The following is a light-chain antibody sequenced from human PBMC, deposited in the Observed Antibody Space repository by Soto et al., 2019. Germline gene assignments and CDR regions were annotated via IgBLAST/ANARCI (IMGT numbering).Light chain of an antibody. CDR1: SSNIGAGYD. CDR2: GNS. V-gene: IGLV1-40*01. CDR3: QSYDSSMSVV. Sequence: QSVLTQPPSVSGAPGQRVTISCTGSSSNIGAGYDVRWYQQLPGTAPKLLIYGNSNRPSGVPDRFSGSKSGTSASLAITGLQAEDEADYYCQSYDSSMSVVFGGGTTVTVL. J-gene: IGLJ2*01.